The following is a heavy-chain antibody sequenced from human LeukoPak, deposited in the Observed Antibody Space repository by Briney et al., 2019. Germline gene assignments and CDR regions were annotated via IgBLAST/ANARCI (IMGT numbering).Heavy chain of an antibody. CDR2: VKKDGGET. Sequence: GRSLTLACAPVGLTFSIYWTGSVRRAPGGRVGWVVKVKKDGGETYYVDSVRGRFTISRDNAKNSLYLQMNSLRAEDTAVYYCARDFWGAYRVDYFDYWGQGTLVTVSS. CDR3: ARDFWGAYRVDYFDY. J-gene: IGHJ4*02. CDR1: GLTFSIYW. D-gene: IGHD3-3*01. V-gene: IGHV3-7*01.